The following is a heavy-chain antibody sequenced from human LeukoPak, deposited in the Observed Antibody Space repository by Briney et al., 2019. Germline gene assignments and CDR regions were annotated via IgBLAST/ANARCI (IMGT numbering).Heavy chain of an antibody. CDR3: ARTDCSSTSCYEAGQGAFDI. CDR1: GGTFSSYA. J-gene: IGHJ3*02. D-gene: IGHD2-2*01. Sequence: SVKVSCKASGGTFSSYAISWVRQAPGQGLEWMGGIIPIFGTANYAQKFQGSVTITADESTSTAYMELSSLRSEDTAVYYCARTDCSSTSCYEAGQGAFDIWGQGTMVTVSS. V-gene: IGHV1-69*01. CDR2: IIPIFGTA.